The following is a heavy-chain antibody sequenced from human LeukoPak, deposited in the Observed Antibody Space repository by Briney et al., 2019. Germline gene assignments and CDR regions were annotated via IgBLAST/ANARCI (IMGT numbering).Heavy chain of an antibody. CDR3: AREYCSGGSCLNWFDP. Sequence: ASVKVSCKASGYTFTSYGISWVRQAPGQGLEWMGWISAYNGNTNYAQKLQGRVTMTTDASTSTAYMELSSLRSEDTAVYYCAREYCSGGSCLNWFDPWGQGTLVTVSS. CDR1: GYTFTSYG. V-gene: IGHV1-18*01. CDR2: ISAYNGNT. D-gene: IGHD2-15*01. J-gene: IGHJ5*02.